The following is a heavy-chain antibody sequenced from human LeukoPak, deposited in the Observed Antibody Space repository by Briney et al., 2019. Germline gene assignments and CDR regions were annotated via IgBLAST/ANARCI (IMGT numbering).Heavy chain of an antibody. Sequence: KPSETLSLTCTVSGGSISSYYWSWIRQPAGKGLEWIGRIYTSGSTNYNPSLKSRVTMSVDTSKNQFSLKLSSVTAADTAVYYCARDAEYSSSWYKGNYYYMDVWGKGTTVTVSS. V-gene: IGHV4-4*07. CDR2: IYTSGST. CDR3: ARDAEYSSSWYKGNYYYMDV. J-gene: IGHJ6*03. CDR1: GGSISSYY. D-gene: IGHD6-13*01.